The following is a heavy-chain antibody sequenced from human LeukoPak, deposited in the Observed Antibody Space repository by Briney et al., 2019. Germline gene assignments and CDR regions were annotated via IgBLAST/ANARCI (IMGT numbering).Heavy chain of an antibody. V-gene: IGHV3-30-3*01. CDR2: ISFDGSNQ. J-gene: IGHJ4*02. D-gene: IGHD4-17*01. Sequence: GGSLRLSCAASGFTFSSYAMHWVRQPPGKGLEWVAVISFDGSNQYYADSVKGRFTISRDDSKNTLYLQMNSLRPEDTAVHYCARAVTTVTPTGSYFDYWGQGALVTVSS. CDR3: ARAVTTVTPTGSYFDY. CDR1: GFTFSSYA.